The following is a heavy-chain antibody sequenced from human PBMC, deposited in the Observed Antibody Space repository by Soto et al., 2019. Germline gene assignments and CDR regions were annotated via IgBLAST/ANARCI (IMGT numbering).Heavy chain of an antibody. D-gene: IGHD3-3*01. CDR3: ARGLKVNYDFWSGYYSKLGNWFDP. CDR2: MNPNSGNT. J-gene: IGHJ5*02. V-gene: IGHV1-8*01. Sequence: ASVKVSCKASGYTFTSYDINWVRQATGQGLEWMGWMNPNSGNTGYAQKFQGRVTMTRSTSISTAYMELSSLRSEDTAVYYCARGLKVNYDFWSGYYSKLGNWFDPWGQGTLVTVSS. CDR1: GYTFTSYD.